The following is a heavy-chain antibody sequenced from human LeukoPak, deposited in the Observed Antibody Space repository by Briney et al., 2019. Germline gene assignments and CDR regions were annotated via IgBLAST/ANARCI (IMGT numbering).Heavy chain of an antibody. CDR2: ISGSGGST. J-gene: IGHJ6*02. Sequence: PPGGSLRLSCAASGFTFSSYAMSWVRQAPGKGLEWVSAISGSGGSTYYADSVKGRFTISRDNSKNTLYLQMNSLRAEDTAVYYCAKAGDRSSYGSGSYYSKDHYYGMDVWGQGTTVTVSS. CDR3: AKAGDRSSYGSGSYYSKDHYYGMDV. V-gene: IGHV3-23*01. D-gene: IGHD3-10*01. CDR1: GFTFSSYA.